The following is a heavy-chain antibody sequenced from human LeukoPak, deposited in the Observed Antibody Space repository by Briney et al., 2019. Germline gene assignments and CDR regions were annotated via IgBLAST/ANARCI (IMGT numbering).Heavy chain of an antibody. CDR3: AGVWDRWRPVYYYYGMDV. V-gene: IGHV1-69*04. CDR2: IIPILGIA. J-gene: IGHJ6*02. CDR1: GGTFSSYA. Sequence: SVKVSCKASGGTFSSYAISWVRQAPGQGLEWMGRIIPILGIANYAQKFQGRVTITADKSTSTAYMELSSLRSEDTAVYYCAGVWDRWRPVYYYYGMDVWGQGTTVSVSS. D-gene: IGHD1-26*01.